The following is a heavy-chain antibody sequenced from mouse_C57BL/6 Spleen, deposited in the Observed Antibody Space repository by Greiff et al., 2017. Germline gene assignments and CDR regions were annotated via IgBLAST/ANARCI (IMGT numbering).Heavy chain of an antibody. D-gene: IGHD1-1*01. CDR3: ARTYYYGSEDAMDY. J-gene: IGHJ4*01. CDR2: IWSGGST. V-gene: IGHV2-2*01. CDR1: GFSLTSYG. Sequence: QVQLKESGPGLVQPSQSLSITCTASGFSLTSYGVHWVRQSPGKGLEWLGVIWSGGSTDYNAAFISRLSISKDNSKSQVFFKMNSLQADDTAIYYCARTYYYGSEDAMDYWGQGTSVTVSS.